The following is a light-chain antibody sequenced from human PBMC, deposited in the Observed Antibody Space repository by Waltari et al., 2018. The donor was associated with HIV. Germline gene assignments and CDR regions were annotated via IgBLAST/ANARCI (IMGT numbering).Light chain of an antibody. V-gene: IGLV1-44*01. CDR2: NDN. Sequence: QSVLTQQPSASGTPGQRVTISCSVTRSNIGSNTVTWYQLLPGTAPKLLIYNDNERPSGVPGRFSGSRSGASASLAISGLQPEDGADYYCSSWDDRLNGQGVFGGGTKLTVL. CDR3: SSWDDRLNGQGV. CDR1: RSNIGSNT. J-gene: IGLJ3*02.